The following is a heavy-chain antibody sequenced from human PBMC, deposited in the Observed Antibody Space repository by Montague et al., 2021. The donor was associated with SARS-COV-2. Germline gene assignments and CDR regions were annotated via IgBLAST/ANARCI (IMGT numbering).Heavy chain of an antibody. J-gene: IGHJ2*01. CDR3: TRGPYLGYYDSSGYYRPHTTRHFDL. CDR2: IKQDGSEK. Sequence: SGAEVKKPGESLKISCAASGFTFSSYWMSWVRQAPGKGLEWVANIKQDGSEKYYVDSVKGRFTISRDNAKNSLYLQMNSLRAEDTAVYYCTRGPYLGYYDSSGYYRPHTTRHFDLWGRGTLVTVSS. V-gene: IGHV3-7*01. D-gene: IGHD3-22*01. CDR1: GFTFSSYW.